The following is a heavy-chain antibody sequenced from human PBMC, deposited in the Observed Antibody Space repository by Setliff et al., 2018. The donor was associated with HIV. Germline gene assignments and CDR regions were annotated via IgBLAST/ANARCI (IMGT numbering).Heavy chain of an antibody. V-gene: IGHV1-3*01. CDR3: ARDLGYSGYDYPGYYFDY. D-gene: IGHD5-12*01. Sequence: ASVKVSCKASGYTFTTYALHWVRQAPGQRLEWMGWINAGNGNAKYSQKFQGRVTITRDTSASTAYMELSSLRSEDTAVYYCARDLGYSGYDYPGYYFDYWGQGTLVTVSS. J-gene: IGHJ4*02. CDR2: INAGNGNA. CDR1: GYTFTTYA.